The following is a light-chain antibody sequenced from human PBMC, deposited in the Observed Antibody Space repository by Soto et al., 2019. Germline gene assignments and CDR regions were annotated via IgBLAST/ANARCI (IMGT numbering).Light chain of an antibody. CDR2: WAS. CDR3: QQYYSSLTWT. V-gene: IGKV4-1*01. CDR1: QSVLYNSNNKNY. J-gene: IGKJ1*01. Sequence: DIVMTQSPDSLAVSLGERATINCKSSQSVLYNSNNKNYLAWYQQKPGQPPKLLIYWASTRESGVPDRFSGSVSGTDFTLTISSLQAEDVAVYYCQQYYSSLTWTFGQGTKVEIK.